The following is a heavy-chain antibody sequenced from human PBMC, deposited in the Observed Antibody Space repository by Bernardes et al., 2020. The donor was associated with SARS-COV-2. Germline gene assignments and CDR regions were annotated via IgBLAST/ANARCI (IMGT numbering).Heavy chain of an antibody. CDR3: AKELAYGSSWRDYSYYFGMEV. CDR2: ISGPGRT. J-gene: IGHJ6*02. V-gene: IGHV3-23*01. D-gene: IGHD6-13*01. CDR1: GFTFSNYA. Sequence: GGSLRLSRAASGFTFSNYAMSWVRQAPGKGLEWVSDISGPGRTYYADSVKGRFTISRDNSKNTLYLEMNSLRAEDTAIYYCAKELAYGSSWRDYSYYFGMEVWGQGNTVTVSS.